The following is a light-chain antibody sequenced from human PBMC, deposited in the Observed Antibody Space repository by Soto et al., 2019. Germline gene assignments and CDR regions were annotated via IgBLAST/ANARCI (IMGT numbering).Light chain of an antibody. CDR3: AAWDDSLGAYV. Sequence: QSVLTQPASASATPGQRVTISCSGSNSNIGTNTVNWYQQLPGTAPRLLIYTNNQRPSGVPQRFSGSKTGTSASLAIGGLQSEDGADYYCAAWDDSLGAYVYGNGTKVTVI. CDR1: NSNIGTNT. CDR2: TNN. V-gene: IGLV1-44*01. J-gene: IGLJ1*01.